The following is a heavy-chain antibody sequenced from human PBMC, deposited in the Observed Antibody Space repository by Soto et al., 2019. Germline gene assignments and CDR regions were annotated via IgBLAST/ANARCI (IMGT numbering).Heavy chain of an antibody. V-gene: IGHV3-33*01. Sequence: QVQLVESGGGVVQPGRSLRLSCAASGFTFSSYGMHWVRQAPGKGLEWVAVIWYDGSNKYYADSVKGRFTISRDNSKNTLYLQMNSLRAEDTAVYYCASSAPRWEYTDWGQGTLVTVSS. J-gene: IGHJ4*02. CDR1: GFTFSSYG. CDR3: ASSAPRWEYTD. CDR2: IWYDGSNK. D-gene: IGHD1-26*01.